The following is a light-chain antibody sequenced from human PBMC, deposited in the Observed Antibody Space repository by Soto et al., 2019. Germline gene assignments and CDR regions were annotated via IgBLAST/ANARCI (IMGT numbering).Light chain of an antibody. CDR2: GAA. CDR1: QSVSSD. Sequence: EVMMTQSPATLSVSPGDRVLLSCRASQSVSSDLAWYHQKPGQPPSLLIYGAAPRATGIPGRFSGSWSGTECTLTISSLQSEDFGVYYCQQYNDWPLTFGGGTKVEIK. J-gene: IGKJ4*01. V-gene: IGKV3-15*01. CDR3: QQYNDWPLT.